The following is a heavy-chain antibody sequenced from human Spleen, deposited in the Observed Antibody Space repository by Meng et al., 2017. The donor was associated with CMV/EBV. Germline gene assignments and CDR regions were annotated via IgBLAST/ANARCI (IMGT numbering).Heavy chain of an antibody. CDR3: ARDGWGRDRYNYIFDS. D-gene: IGHD5-24*01. Sequence: SETLSLTCTVSGGSLSSFYWSWIRQTPGKGLEWIGYIYYSGSTNYNPSLKSRVTISIDTSKNQFSLKVNSVTAADTAVYYCARDGWGRDRYNYIFDSWGQGTLVTVSS. CDR1: GGSLSSFY. J-gene: IGHJ4*02. V-gene: IGHV4-59*01. CDR2: IYYSGST.